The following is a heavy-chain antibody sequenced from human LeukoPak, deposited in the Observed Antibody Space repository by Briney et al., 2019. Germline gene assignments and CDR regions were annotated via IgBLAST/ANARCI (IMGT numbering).Heavy chain of an antibody. V-gene: IGHV3-30*01. CDR1: GFTFSSYA. CDR2: ISYDGSNK. J-gene: IGHJ4*02. D-gene: IGHD5-12*01. CDR3: ARQYSGYDRTMNFDY. Sequence: GGSLRLSCAASGFTFSSYAMHWVRQAPGEGLEWVAVISYDGSNKYYADSVKGRFTISRDNSKNTLYLQMNSLRAEDTAVYYCARQYSGYDRTMNFDYWGQGTLVAVSS.